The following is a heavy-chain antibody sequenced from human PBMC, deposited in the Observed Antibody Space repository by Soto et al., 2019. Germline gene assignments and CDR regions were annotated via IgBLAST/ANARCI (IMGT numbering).Heavy chain of an antibody. D-gene: IGHD1-26*01. CDR1: GGSISSGGYY. J-gene: IGHJ4*02. V-gene: IGHV4-31*03. CDR2: IYYSGST. Sequence: KPSETLSLTCTFSGGSISSGGYYWSWIRQHPGKGLEWIGYIYYSGSTYYNPSLKSRVTISVDTSKNQFSLKLSSVTAEDTALYYCTRGGGLDYSGSFWGQGTLVTVSS. CDR3: TRGGGLDYSGSF.